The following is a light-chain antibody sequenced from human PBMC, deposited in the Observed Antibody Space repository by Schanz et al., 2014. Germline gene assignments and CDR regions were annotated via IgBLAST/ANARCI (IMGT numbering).Light chain of an antibody. J-gene: IGLJ3*02. Sequence: QSVLTQPPSMSGAPGQRVTISCTGNSSNIGSGYDVHWYQCLPGTAPKLLIYDNNNPPPGVPDRFSGSKSATSASLAITGLQAEDEGDYYCLSYDTSLGGRHWVFGGGTKLTVL. CDR1: SSNIGSGYD. CDR2: DNN. V-gene: IGLV1-40*01. CDR3: LSYDTSLGGRHWV.